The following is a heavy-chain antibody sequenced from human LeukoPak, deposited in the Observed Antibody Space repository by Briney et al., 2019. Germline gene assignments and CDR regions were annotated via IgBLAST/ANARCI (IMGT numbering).Heavy chain of an antibody. Sequence: SETLSLTCAVYGGSFSGYYWSWIRQPPGKGLEWIGEINHSGSTNYNPSLKSRVTISVDTSKNQFSLKLSSVTAADTAVYYCARERGYSGYDDYWGQGTLVTVSS. CDR2: INHSGST. D-gene: IGHD5-12*01. CDR1: GGSFSGYY. V-gene: IGHV4-34*01. CDR3: ARERGYSGYDDY. J-gene: IGHJ4*02.